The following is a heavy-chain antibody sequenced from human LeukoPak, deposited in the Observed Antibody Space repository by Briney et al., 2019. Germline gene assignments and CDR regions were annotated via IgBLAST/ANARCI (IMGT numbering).Heavy chain of an antibody. J-gene: IGHJ6*02. V-gene: IGHV3-23*01. CDR3: ARDRRLHYYDSSGPLGYDYHSMDV. Sequence: SGGSLRLSCAASGFTFSSYAMSWVRQAPGKGLEWVSAISGSGGSTYYADSVKGRFTISRDNAKNSVYLQMNSLRADDTAVYYCARDRRLHYYDSSGPLGYDYHSMDVWGQGTTVTVSS. CDR2: ISGSGGST. CDR1: GFTFSSYA. D-gene: IGHD3-22*01.